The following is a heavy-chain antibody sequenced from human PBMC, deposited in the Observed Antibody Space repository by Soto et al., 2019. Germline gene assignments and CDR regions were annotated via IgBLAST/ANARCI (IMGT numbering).Heavy chain of an antibody. CDR1: GGSFSGYY. V-gene: IGHV4-34*01. D-gene: IGHD3-3*01. Sequence: LSLTFAVYGGSFSGYYWSWIRQPPGKWLEWIGEINHSGSTNYNPSLKSRVTISVDTSKNQFSLKLSSVTAADTAVYYCARGRKGERKNYDFWSGYYPGYYYYGMEGWGQGTTVTVSS. CDR2: INHSGST. J-gene: IGHJ6*02. CDR3: ARGRKGERKNYDFWSGYYPGYYYYGMEG.